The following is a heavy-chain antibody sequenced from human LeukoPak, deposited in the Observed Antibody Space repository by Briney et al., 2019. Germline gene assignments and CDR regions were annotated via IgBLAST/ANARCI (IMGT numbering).Heavy chain of an antibody. V-gene: IGHV4-34*01. CDR3: ARGDIVVIPAAISAYYYMDV. CDR1: GGSFSGYY. J-gene: IGHJ6*03. Sequence: SETLSLTCAVYGGSFSGYYWSWIRQPPGKGLEWIGEINHSGSTNYNPSLKSRVTISVDTSKNQFSLKLSSVTAADTAVYYCARGDIVVIPAAISAYYYMDVCGKGTTVTVSS. CDR2: INHSGST. D-gene: IGHD2-2*01.